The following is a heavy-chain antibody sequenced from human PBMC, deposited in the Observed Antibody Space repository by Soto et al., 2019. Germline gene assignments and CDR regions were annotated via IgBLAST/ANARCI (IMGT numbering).Heavy chain of an antibody. V-gene: IGHV1-46*01. D-gene: IGHD3-3*01. J-gene: IGHJ6*02. Sequence: GASVKVSCKASGYTFTNYYMHWVRQAPGQGLEWMGIVNPSGGSTSYAQKFQGRVTMTSDTSTSTVYMELSRLRSEDTAAYYCARDERSGSYVRNYYYYGMDVWGQGTTVTVSS. CDR3: ARDERSGSYVRNYYYYGMDV. CDR1: GYTFTNYY. CDR2: VNPSGGST.